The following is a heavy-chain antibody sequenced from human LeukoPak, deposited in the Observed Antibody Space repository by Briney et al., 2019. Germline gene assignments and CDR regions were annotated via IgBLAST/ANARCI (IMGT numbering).Heavy chain of an antibody. CDR3: AKDGQWLVTFGY. Sequence: TGGSLRLSCAASGFTFSSCAMSWVRQAPGKGLEWVSAISGSGGSTYYADSVKGRFTISRDNSKNTLYLQMNSLRAEDTAVYYCAKDGQWLVTFGYWGQGTLVTVSS. J-gene: IGHJ4*02. CDR2: ISGSGGST. D-gene: IGHD6-19*01. CDR1: GFTFSSCA. V-gene: IGHV3-23*01.